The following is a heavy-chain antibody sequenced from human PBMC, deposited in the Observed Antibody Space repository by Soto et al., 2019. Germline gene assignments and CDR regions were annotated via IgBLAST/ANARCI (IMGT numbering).Heavy chain of an antibody. J-gene: IGHJ4*02. CDR3: ARSIVVVTALDY. CDR1: GGSINTYY. V-gene: IGHV4-59*01. Sequence: PSETLSLTCTVSGGSINTYYWSWIRQPPGKGLEWIGSIYYRGSANNNPSLKSRVTISVDTSKNQFSLKLSSVTAADTAVYYCARSIVVVTALDYWGQGTLVTVSS. CDR2: IYYRGSA. D-gene: IGHD2-21*02.